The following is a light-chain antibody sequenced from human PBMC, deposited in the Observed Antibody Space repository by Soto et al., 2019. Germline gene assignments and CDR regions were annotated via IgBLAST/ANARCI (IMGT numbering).Light chain of an antibody. CDR1: NIKSKS. J-gene: IGLJ7*01. V-gene: IGLV3-21*04. CDR2: YDS. CDR3: QVWDSSSDHAV. Sequence: SYELTQPPSVSVAPGRTASITCGGNNIKSKSVHWYQQRPGQAPVLVIYYDSDRPSGIPERFSGFNSGNTATLLISRVEAGDEADYYCQVWDSSSDHAVFGGGTQLTVL.